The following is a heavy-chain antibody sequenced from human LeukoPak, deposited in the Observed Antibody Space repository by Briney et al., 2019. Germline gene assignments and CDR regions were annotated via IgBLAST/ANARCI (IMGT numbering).Heavy chain of an antibody. V-gene: IGHV3-53*01. J-gene: IGHJ4*02. CDR1: GFSVGYNY. D-gene: IGHD1-1*01. CDR2: IYSGGSGGRI. Sequence: GGSLRLSCAASGFSVGYNYVSWVRQAPGKGLEWVSVIYSGGSGGRIYYADSVKGRFTTSRDNSTNTLYLQMNSLKAEDTAVYYCTRGNGQMGYYFDYWGQGPLVTVSS. CDR3: TRGNGQMGYYFDY.